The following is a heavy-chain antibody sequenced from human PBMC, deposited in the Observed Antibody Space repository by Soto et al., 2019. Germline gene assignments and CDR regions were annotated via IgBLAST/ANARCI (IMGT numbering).Heavy chain of an antibody. D-gene: IGHD6-19*01. CDR3: ARDRIAVAALDS. CDR1: GFTFSSYW. J-gene: IGHJ4*02. CDR2: IISDGSGT. Sequence: EVQLVESGGGLVQPGGSLRLSYAASGFTFSSYWMHWVRQVPGKGLMWVSRIISDGSGTSYADSVKGRFTISRDNARNTLYLQMNSLRAEDTAVYYCARDRIAVAALDSWGQGTLVTVSS. V-gene: IGHV3-74*01.